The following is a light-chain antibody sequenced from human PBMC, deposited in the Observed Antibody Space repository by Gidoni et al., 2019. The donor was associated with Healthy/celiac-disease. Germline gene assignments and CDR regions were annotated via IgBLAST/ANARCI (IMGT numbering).Light chain of an antibody. J-gene: IGLJ2*01. Sequence: SYELTQPLSVSVALGQTARITCGGNNIGSKNVHWYQQKPGQAPVLVIYRDSNRPSGLPERFSGSNSGNTATLTISRAQAGDEADYYCQVWDSSVVFGGGTKLTVL. CDR2: RDS. CDR1: NIGSKN. CDR3: QVWDSSVV. V-gene: IGLV3-9*01.